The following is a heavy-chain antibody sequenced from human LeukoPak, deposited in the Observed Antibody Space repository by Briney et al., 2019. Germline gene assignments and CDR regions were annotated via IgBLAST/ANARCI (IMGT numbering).Heavy chain of an antibody. J-gene: IGHJ4*02. Sequence: PSETLSLTCTVSGGSISSSSYYWGWIRQPPGKGLEWIGSIYYSGSTYYNPSLKSRVTISVDTSKNQFSLKLSSVSAADTAVYYCARHEDYDYVWGSYIWGQGTLVTVSP. D-gene: IGHD3-16*01. V-gene: IGHV4-39*01. CDR1: GGSISSSSYY. CDR2: IYYSGST. CDR3: ARHEDYDYVWGSYI.